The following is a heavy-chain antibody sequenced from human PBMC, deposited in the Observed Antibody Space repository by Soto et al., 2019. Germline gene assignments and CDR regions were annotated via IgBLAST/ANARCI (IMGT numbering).Heavy chain of an antibody. J-gene: IGHJ6*02. CDR1: ECTFWSFS. CDR2: ISGDGGTK. Sequence: LPCVGGECTFWSFSVHWVRQAPGRGLEWVAVISGDGGTKSYADSVKGRFTISRDNTKKTLYLQMDSLKLEDTALYYCASGNPDVWGQGTTVTVSS. V-gene: IGHV3-30*03. CDR3: ASGNPDV.